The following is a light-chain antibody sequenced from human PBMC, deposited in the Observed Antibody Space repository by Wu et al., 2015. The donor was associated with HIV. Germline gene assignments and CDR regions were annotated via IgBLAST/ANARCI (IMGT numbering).Light chain of an antibody. CDR2: DAS. CDR1: QSVSGT. V-gene: IGKV3-11*01. Sequence: EIVLTQSPATLSFSPGERATLSCRANQSVSGTVAWYQQKPGQAPRLLIYDASNRATGIPARFSGGGSTTDFTLTISSLEPEDFAVYYCQQHYKWPLTFGQGTRLE. J-gene: IGKJ5*01. CDR3: QQHYKWPLT.